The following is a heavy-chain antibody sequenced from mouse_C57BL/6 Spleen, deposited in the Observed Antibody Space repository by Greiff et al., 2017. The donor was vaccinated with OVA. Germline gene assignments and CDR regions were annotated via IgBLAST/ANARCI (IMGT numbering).Heavy chain of an antibody. V-gene: IGHV1-19*01. D-gene: IGHD2-4*01. CDR2: INPYNGGT. CDR3: ARRDDYDFYYFDY. CDR1: GYTFTDYY. Sequence: VQLQQSGPVLVKPGASVKMSCKASGYTFTDYYMNWVKQSHGKSLEWIGVINPYNGGTSYNQKFKGKATLTVDKSSSTAYMELNSLTSEDSAVYYGARRDDYDFYYFDYWGQGTTLTVSS. J-gene: IGHJ2*01.